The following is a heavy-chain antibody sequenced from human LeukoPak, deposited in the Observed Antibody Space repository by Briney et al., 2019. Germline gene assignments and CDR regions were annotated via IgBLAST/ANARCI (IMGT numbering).Heavy chain of an antibody. CDR3: ARGDISYGDYPRYYYYGMDV. V-gene: IGHV1-69*04. D-gene: IGHD4-17*01. Sequence: GSSVKVSCKASGGTFSSYAISWVRQAPGQGLEWMGRIIPILGIANYAQKFQGRVTITADKSTSTAYMELSSLRSEDTAVYYCARGDISYGDYPRYYYYGMDVWGQGTTVTVSS. J-gene: IGHJ6*02. CDR1: GGTFSSYA. CDR2: IIPILGIA.